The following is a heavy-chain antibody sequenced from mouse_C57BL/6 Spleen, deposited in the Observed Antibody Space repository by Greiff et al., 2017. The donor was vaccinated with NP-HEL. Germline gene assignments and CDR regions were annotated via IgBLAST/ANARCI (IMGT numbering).Heavy chain of an antibody. CDR1: GFTFSDYG. CDR3: ARGHYGEFAY. J-gene: IGHJ3*01. D-gene: IGHD1-2*01. V-gene: IGHV5-17*01. Sequence: EVQLEESGGGLVKPGGSLKLSCAASGFTFSDYGMHWVRQAPEKGLEWVAYISSGSSNTYYADTVKGRFTISRDNAKNTLFLQMSSLRSEDAAMYYCARGHYGEFAYWGQGTLVTVSA. CDR2: ISSGSSNT.